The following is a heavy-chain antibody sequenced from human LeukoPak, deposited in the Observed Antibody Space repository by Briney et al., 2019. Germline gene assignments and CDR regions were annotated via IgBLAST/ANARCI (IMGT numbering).Heavy chain of an antibody. V-gene: IGHV3-23*01. CDR2: ISGSGGGT. CDR3: AKGTAAVDY. Sequence: GGSLRLSCTGSGFTFSNYAVTWVRQAPGKGLEWVSSISGSGGGTYYADSVKGRFTISRDNSKKTLYLQMNSLRVEDTAVYYCAKGTAAVDYWGQGTLVTVSS. D-gene: IGHD6-13*01. CDR1: GFTFSNYA. J-gene: IGHJ4*02.